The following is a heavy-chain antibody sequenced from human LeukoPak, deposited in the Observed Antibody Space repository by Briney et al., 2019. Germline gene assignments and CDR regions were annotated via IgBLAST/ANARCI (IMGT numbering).Heavy chain of an antibody. CDR1: RNTFTSYY. CDR2: INPSGGST. J-gene: IGHJ3*02. CDR3: ARVDPGSQRSSNAFDI. V-gene: IGHV1-46*01. D-gene: IGHD1-26*01. Sequence: ASVKVSCKASRNTFTSYYMHWVRQAPGQGLEWMGVINPSGGSTSYAQKFQGRVTMTRDTSTSTVYMELSSLRSEDTAVYYCARVDPGSQRSSNAFDIWGQGTMVTVSS.